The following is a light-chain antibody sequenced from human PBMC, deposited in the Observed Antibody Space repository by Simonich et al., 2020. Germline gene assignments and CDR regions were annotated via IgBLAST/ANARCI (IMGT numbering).Light chain of an antibody. CDR1: QRVSSSY. CDR3: QQYGSSRT. Sequence: DIVLTQSPGTLSLSPGERATLSCRASQRVSSSYLAWYQQKPGLAPRLLIYDASSRATGIPDRVSGSGSGTDFTLTISRLEPEDFAVYYCQQYGSSRTFGQGTKVEIK. J-gene: IGKJ1*01. V-gene: IGKV3D-20*01. CDR2: DAS.